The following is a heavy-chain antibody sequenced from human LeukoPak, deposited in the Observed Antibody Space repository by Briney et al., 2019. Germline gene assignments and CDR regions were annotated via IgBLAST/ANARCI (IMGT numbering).Heavy chain of an antibody. V-gene: IGHV3-20*04. Sequence: GGSLRLSCAASGFTFDDYGMSWVRQAPGKGLEWVSGINWNGGSTGYADSVKGRFTISRDNAKNSLYLQINSLRAEDTALYYCARYSYGYPFDYWGQGTLVTVSS. J-gene: IGHJ4*02. D-gene: IGHD5-18*01. CDR1: GFTFDDYG. CDR2: INWNGGST. CDR3: ARYSYGYPFDY.